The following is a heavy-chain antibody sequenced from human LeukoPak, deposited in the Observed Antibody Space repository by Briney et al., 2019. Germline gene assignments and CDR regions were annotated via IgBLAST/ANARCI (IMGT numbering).Heavy chain of an antibody. Sequence: RGSLRLSCAASGFTFSHYAMHWVRQPPGKGLEWVAFISYDGDNNGDSMNRRVTVSRDNSKNTLFLQMSSLRPEDTAVYYCARDRATSGNLYFFDTWGQGKLVTVSS. J-gene: IGHJ4*02. CDR1: GFTFSHYA. CDR3: ARDRATSGNLYFFDT. V-gene: IGHV3-30*14. CDR2: ISYDGDN. D-gene: IGHD4-23*01.